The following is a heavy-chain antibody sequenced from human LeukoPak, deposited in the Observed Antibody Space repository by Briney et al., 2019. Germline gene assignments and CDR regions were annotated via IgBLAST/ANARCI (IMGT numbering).Heavy chain of an antibody. CDR3: VRQKCSSTSCYGRYYYGMDV. D-gene: IGHD2-2*01. J-gene: IGHJ6*02. Sequence: PSETLSLTCTVSGGSISSYYWSWIRQPPGKGLEWIGYIYYSGSTNYNPSLKSRVTMSVDTSKNQFSLKLSSVTAADTAMYFCVRQKCSSTSCYGRYYYGMDVWGQGTTVTVSS. CDR1: GGSISSYY. CDR2: IYYSGST. V-gene: IGHV4-59*08.